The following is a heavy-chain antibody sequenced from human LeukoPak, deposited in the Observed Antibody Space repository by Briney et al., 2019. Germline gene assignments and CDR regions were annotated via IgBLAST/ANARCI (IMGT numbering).Heavy chain of an antibody. D-gene: IGHD1-14*01. CDR1: GGSFSGYY. V-gene: IGHV4-34*01. CDR3: ARVLHRLLKD. Sequence: SETLSLTCAVYGGSFSGYYWSWIRQPPGKGLEWIGEINHSGSTNYNPSLKSRVTISVGTSENQFSLKLSSVTAADTAVYYCARVLHRLLKDWGQGTLVTVSS. J-gene: IGHJ4*02. CDR2: INHSGST.